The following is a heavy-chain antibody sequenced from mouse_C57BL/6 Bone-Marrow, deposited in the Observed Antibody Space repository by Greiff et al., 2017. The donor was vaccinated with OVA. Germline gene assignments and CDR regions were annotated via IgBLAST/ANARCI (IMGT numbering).Heavy chain of an antibody. Sequence: VQLQQSGPELVKPGASVKMSCKASGYTFTDYNMHWVKQSHGKSLEWIGYINPNNGGTSYNQKFQGKATLTVNKSSSTAYMELRSLTSSDSAVYYCAILAIYYDYGYCFDYWGQGTTLTVSA. D-gene: IGHD2-4*01. CDR2: INPNNGGT. V-gene: IGHV1-22*01. J-gene: IGHJ2*01. CDR3: AILAIYYDYGYCFDY. CDR1: GYTFTDYN.